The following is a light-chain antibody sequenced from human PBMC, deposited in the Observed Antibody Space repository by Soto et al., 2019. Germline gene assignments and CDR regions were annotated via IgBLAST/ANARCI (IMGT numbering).Light chain of an antibody. CDR2: LGS. CDR3: AQGLATPFT. V-gene: IGKV2-28*01. Sequence: EIVLTQSPLSLPVTPGEPASISCRSSQNLLHSNGYNYLNWYLQKPGQSPQLLIYLGSNRASGVPDRFTGSGSGTDFTLTINRVEAEDVGLYFCAQGLATPFTFGGGTKGAIK. CDR1: QNLLHSNGYNY. J-gene: IGKJ4*01.